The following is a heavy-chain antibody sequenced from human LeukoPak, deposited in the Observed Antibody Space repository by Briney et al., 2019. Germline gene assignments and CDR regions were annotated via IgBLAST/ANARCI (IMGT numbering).Heavy chain of an antibody. D-gene: IGHD6-19*01. CDR1: GGSISSYY. CDR3: ARVGTGYSSGWYDY. Sequence: SETLSLTCTVSGGSISSYYWSWIRQPPGRGLEWIGYIYYSGSTNYNPSLKSRVTISVDTSKNQFSLKLSSVTAADTAVYYCARVGTGYSSGWYDYWGQGTLVTVSS. V-gene: IGHV4-59*01. J-gene: IGHJ4*02. CDR2: IYYSGST.